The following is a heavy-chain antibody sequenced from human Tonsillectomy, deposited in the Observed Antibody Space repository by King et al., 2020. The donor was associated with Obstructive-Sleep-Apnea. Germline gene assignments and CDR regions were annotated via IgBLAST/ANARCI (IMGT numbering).Heavy chain of an antibody. D-gene: IGHD2-21*02. Sequence: QLQESGPGLVKPSETLSLTCTVSGGSISSSSYYWGWIRQPPGKGLEGIGSIYYSGSTYYNPSLKSRVTISVDTAKNQFSLKLSSVTAADTAVYYCARDYDCGGDGSALVGDYWGQGTLVTVSS. J-gene: IGHJ4*02. CDR2: IYYSGST. CDR3: ARDYDCGGDGSALVGDY. V-gene: IGHV4-39*07. CDR1: GGSISSSSYY.